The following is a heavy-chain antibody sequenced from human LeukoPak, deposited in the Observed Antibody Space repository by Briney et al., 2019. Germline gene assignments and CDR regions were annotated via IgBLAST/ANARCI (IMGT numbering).Heavy chain of an antibody. Sequence: ASVKVSCKASGYTFTNYDINWVRQATGQGLEWMGWMNPKSGNTGYAQKFQGRVTMTTDTSTSTAYMELRSLRSDDTAVYYCARGTYYYDSSGYLYFQHWGQGTLVTVSS. CDR2: MNPKSGNT. J-gene: IGHJ1*01. CDR1: GYTFTNYD. V-gene: IGHV1-8*01. CDR3: ARGTYYYDSSGYLYFQH. D-gene: IGHD3-22*01.